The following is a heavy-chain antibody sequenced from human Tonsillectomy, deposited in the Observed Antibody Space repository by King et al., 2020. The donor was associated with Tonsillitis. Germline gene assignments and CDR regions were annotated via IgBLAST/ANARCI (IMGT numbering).Heavy chain of an antibody. V-gene: IGHV1-69*09. J-gene: IGHJ4*02. D-gene: IGHD6-19*01. CDR3: ARAPYSSGWDFAY. Sequence: QLVQSGAEVKKPGSSVKVSCKASGGTFSSYAISWVRQAPGQGLEWMGRIIPILGIANYAQKFQGRVTITADKSTSTAYMELSSLRSEDTAVYYCARAPYSSGWDFAYWGQGTLVTVSS. CDR2: IIPILGIA. CDR1: GGTFSSYA.